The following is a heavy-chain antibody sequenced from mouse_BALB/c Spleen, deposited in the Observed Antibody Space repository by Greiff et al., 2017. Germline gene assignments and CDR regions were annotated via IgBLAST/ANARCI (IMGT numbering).Heavy chain of an antibody. Sequence: VQLQQSGAELVRPGALVKLSCKASGFNIKDYYMHWVKQRPEQGLEWIGWIDPENGNTIYDPKFHGKASITADTSSNTAYLQLSSLTSEDTAVYYCARFIGDYWGQGTTLTVSS. J-gene: IGHJ2*01. CDR3: ARFIGDY. CDR1: GFNIKDYY. CDR2: IDPENGNT. D-gene: IGHD1-2*01. V-gene: IGHV14-1*02.